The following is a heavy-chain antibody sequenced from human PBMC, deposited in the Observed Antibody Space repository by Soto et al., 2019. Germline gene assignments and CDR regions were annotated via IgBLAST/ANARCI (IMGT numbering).Heavy chain of an antibody. CDR3: AKDFLRGVVPPEFDY. Sequence: GGSLRLSCAASGFTFSSYGMHWVRQAPGKGLEWVAVISYDGSNKYYADSVKGRFTISRDNSKNTLYLQMNSLRAEDTAVYYCAKDFLRGVVPPEFDYWGQGTLVTVSS. D-gene: IGHD3-3*01. J-gene: IGHJ4*02. V-gene: IGHV3-30*18. CDR1: GFTFSSYG. CDR2: ISYDGSNK.